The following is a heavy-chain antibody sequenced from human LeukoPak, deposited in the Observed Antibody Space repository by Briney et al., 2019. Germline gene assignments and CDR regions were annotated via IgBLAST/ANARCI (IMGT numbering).Heavy chain of an antibody. D-gene: IGHD3-22*01. CDR3: ARAPLDSSGNHWGVWFDP. Sequence: GESLKISCKGSGYRFSSYWIGWVRQMPGKGLEWMGIIYPGDSDSRYSPSFQRQVTISADRSINTAYLQWSSLKASDTAIYYCARAPLDSSGNHWGVWFDPWGQGTLVTVSS. CDR1: GYRFSSYW. CDR2: IYPGDSDS. J-gene: IGHJ5*02. V-gene: IGHV5-51*01.